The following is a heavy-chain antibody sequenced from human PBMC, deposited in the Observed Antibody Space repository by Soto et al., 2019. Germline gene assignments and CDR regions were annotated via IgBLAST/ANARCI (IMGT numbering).Heavy chain of an antibody. CDR2: IDCSNSYT. V-gene: IGHV5-10-1*01. CDR1: EDSFANYW. CDR3: ARQNHGGDSTYLDY. Sequence: GVPLRISCEVSEDSFANYWISWVRQMPGHGLPGLGTIDCSNSYTSYSPSFQGHVTISADRSLNTAYLHFSSLQASDTAIYFCARQNHGGDSTYLDYWGQGALVTVSS. D-gene: IGHD2-21*02. J-gene: IGHJ4*02.